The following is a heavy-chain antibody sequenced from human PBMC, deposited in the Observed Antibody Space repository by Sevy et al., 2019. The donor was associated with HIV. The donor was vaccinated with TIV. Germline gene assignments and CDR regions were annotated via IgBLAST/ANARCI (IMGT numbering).Heavy chain of an antibody. CDR2: ISYDGSNK. J-gene: IGHJ4*02. D-gene: IGHD3-22*01. CDR1: GFTFSSYG. V-gene: IGHV3-30*18. CDR3: AKVGGYYYDSSGYYG. Sequence: GGSLRLSCAASGFTFSSYGMHWVRQAPGKGLEWGAVISYDGSNKYYADSVKGGFTISRDNSKNTLYLQMNSLRAEDTAVYYCAKVGGYYYDSSGYYGWGQGTLVTVSS.